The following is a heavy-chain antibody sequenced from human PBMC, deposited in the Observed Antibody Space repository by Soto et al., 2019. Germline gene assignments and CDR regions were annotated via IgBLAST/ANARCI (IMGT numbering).Heavy chain of an antibody. CDR1: GYIFTLYT. CDR3: ARRYCSSASCHPEGNWFDP. D-gene: IGHD2-2*01. J-gene: IGHJ5*02. Sequence: GASVKVSCKASGYIFTLYTMHWVRQAPGQRLEWMGWINGDSGITKYSQKFQDRVIITRDPSASTAYLEMSSLRSEDTAVYYCARRYCSSASCHPEGNWFDPWGQGTQVTVSS. V-gene: IGHV1-3*01. CDR2: INGDSGIT.